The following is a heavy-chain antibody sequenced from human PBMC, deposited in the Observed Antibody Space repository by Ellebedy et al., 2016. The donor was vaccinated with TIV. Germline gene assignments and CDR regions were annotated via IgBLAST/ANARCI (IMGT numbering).Heavy chain of an antibody. V-gene: IGHV1-3*01. CDR3: ARGLHQLLSGINWFDP. CDR1: GYTFTSYA. D-gene: IGHD2-2*01. J-gene: IGHJ5*02. Sequence: ASVKVSCXASGYTFTSYAMHWVRQAPGQRLEWMGWINAGNGNTKYSQKFQGRVTITRDTSASTAYMELSSLRSEDTAVYYCARGLHQLLSGINWFDPWGQGTLVTVSS. CDR2: INAGNGNT.